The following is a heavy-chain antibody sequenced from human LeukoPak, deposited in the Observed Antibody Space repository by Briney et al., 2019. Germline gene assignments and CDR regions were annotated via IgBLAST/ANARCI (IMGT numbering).Heavy chain of an antibody. CDR1: GDSVSSTGYY. CDR3: AKAAARYSHSSGLYAFDV. D-gene: IGHD3-22*01. Sequence: SETLSLTCTVSGDSVSSTGYYWGWIRQPPGQGLEWIGTIYYSGSTYYNPSLKSRVTMSEDTSRNQFSLRLSSVNAADTAVYYCAKAAARYSHSSGLYAFDVWGQGTMVTVSS. V-gene: IGHV4-39*01. J-gene: IGHJ3*01. CDR2: IYYSGST.